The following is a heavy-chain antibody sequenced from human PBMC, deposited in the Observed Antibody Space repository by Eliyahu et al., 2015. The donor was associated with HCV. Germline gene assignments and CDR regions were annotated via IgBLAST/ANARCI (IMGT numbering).Heavy chain of an antibody. D-gene: IGHD6-19*01. J-gene: IGHJ5*02. V-gene: IGHV4-59*01. CDR2: IHYSGST. CDR1: GGSITXYY. CDR3: ASGGGGIAVAGTGGWFDP. Sequence: QVQLQESGPGLVKPSETLSLTCTVSGGSITXYYWSWXRQPPGKGLEWIGYIHYSGSTNYNPPPKSRVTISVDTSKNQFSLNLTSVTAADTAVYYCASGGGGIAVAGTGGWFDPWGQGTLVTVSS.